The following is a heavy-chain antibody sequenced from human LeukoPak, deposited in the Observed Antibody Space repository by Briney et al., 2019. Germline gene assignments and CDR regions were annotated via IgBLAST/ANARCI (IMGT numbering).Heavy chain of an antibody. J-gene: IGHJ5*02. D-gene: IGHD3-9*01. CDR3: ARRYFDWLPRYNWFDP. CDR1: GYTFTGYY. V-gene: IGHV1-2*02. CDR2: INPNSGGT. Sequence: ASAKVSCKASGYTFTGYYMHWVRQAPGQGLEWMGWINPNSGGTNYAQKFQGRVTMTRDTSISTAYMELSRLRSDDTAVYYCARRYFDWLPRYNWFDPWGQGTLVTVSS.